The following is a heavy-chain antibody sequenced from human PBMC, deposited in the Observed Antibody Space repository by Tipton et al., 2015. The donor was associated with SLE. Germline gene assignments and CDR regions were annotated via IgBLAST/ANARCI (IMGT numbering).Heavy chain of an antibody. V-gene: IGHV4-34*01. CDR3: ARVPPDWGGDYYMDV. J-gene: IGHJ6*03. D-gene: IGHD7-27*01. CDR1: GGSISSYY. CDR2: INHSGGT. Sequence: LRLSCTVSGGSISSYYWNWIRQPPGKGLEWIGEINHSGGTNYNPSLKSRVTISVDTSKNQFSLKLSSVTAADTAVYYCARVPPDWGGDYYMDVWGKGTTVTVSS.